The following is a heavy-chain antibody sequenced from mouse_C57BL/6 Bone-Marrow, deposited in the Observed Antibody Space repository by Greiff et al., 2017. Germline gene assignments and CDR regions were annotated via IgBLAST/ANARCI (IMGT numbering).Heavy chain of an antibody. J-gene: IGHJ3*01. CDR2: ISYDGSN. D-gene: IGHD2-10*01. CDR1: GYSITSGYY. CDR3: ARGLLWYPWFAY. V-gene: IGHV3-6*01. Sequence: VQLKESGPGLVKPSQSLSLTCPVTGYSITSGYYWNWIRQFPGNKLEWMGYISYDGSNNYNPSLKNRIPITRDTSKNQFFLKLNSVTTEDTATYYCARGLLWYPWFAYWGQGTLVTVSA.